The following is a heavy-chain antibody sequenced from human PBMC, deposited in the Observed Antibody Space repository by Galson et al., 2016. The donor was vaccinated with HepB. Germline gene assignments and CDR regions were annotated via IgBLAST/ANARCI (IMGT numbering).Heavy chain of an antibody. V-gene: IGHV4-59*13. CDR1: GGSISSSY. D-gene: IGHD3-22*01. J-gene: IGHJ4*02. CDR3: ARPAPVTYYYDTSGTSPYYFDY. Sequence: SETLSLTCTVFGGSISSSYWSWIRQPPGKGLEWIGYIYDSGSTCYNPSLRSRVTMSIHMSKNQFSLKLTSVTSADTAVYFCARPAPVTYYYDTSGTSPYYFDYWGQGTLVTVSS. CDR2: IYDSGST.